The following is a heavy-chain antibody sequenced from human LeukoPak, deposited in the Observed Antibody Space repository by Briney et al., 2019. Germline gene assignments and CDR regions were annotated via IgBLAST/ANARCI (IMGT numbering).Heavy chain of an antibody. V-gene: IGHV4-39*01. D-gene: IGHD3-9*01. J-gene: IGHJ5*02. Sequence: SETLSLTCTVSGGSISSSSYYWGWIRQPPGKGLEWIGSIYYSGSTYYNPSLKSRVTKSVDTSKNQFSLKLSSVTAADTAVYYCARRDFDWLLSAAWFDPWGQGTLVTVSS. CDR2: IYYSGST. CDR3: ARRDFDWLLSAAWFDP. CDR1: GGSISSSSYY.